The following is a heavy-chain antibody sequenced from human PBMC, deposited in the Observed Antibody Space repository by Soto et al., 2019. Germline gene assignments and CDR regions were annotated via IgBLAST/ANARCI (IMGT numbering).Heavy chain of an antibody. J-gene: IGHJ3*02. D-gene: IGHD6-19*01. CDR1: GFTLSSYG. CDR2: ISYDGDDQ. CDR3: AKDRGHIAVAAITGGGDFHI. V-gene: IGHV3-30*18. Sequence: QLVESGGGVVQPGTSLRLSCVASGFTLSSYGMHWVRQAPGKGLEWVAAISYDGDDQYYGDSVRGRFIISRDNSKSTVYLQLNSLRAEDSGVYYCAKDRGHIAVAAITGGGDFHIWGQGTMVAVSS.